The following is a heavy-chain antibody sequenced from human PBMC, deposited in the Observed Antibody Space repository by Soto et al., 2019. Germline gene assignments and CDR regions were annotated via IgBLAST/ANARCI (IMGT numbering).Heavy chain of an antibody. CDR2: IIPILGIA. CDR3: AWAETDYLYNFDY. D-gene: IGHD4-17*01. J-gene: IGHJ4*02. V-gene: IGHV1-69*02. Sequence: SVKVSCKASGGTFSSYTISWVRQAPGQGLEWMGRIIPILGIANYAQKFQGRVTITADKSTSTAYMELSSLRSEDTAVYYCAWAETDYLYNFDYWGQGTLVTVSS. CDR1: GGTFSSYT.